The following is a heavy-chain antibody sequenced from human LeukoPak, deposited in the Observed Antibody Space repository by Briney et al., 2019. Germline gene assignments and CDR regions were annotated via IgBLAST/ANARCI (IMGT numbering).Heavy chain of an antibody. CDR1: GGSFSGYY. CDR3: ARFRSGYFDY. Sequence: PSETLSLTCAVYGGSFSGYYWSWIRQPPGKGLEWIGEINHSGSTYYNPSLKSRVTISVDRSKNQFSLKLSSVTAADTAVYYCARFRSGYFDYWGQGTLVTVSS. CDR2: INHSGST. V-gene: IGHV4-34*01. J-gene: IGHJ4*02.